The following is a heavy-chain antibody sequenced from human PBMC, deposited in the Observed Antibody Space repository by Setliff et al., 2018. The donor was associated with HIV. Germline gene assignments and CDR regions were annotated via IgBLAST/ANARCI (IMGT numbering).Heavy chain of an antibody. CDR1: GESFSGFY. Sequence: KTSETLSLTCAVYGESFSGFYWTWIRQSPGKGLEWIGEINHGGSTIYNPSLKSRVTISVDTSKNQFSLKLTSVTAADTAVYYCARSALYGDNFRIFWYFDVWGRGTLVTVSS. J-gene: IGHJ2*01. V-gene: IGHV4-34*10. CDR3: ARSALYGDNFRIFWYFDV. CDR2: INHGGST. D-gene: IGHD4-17*01.